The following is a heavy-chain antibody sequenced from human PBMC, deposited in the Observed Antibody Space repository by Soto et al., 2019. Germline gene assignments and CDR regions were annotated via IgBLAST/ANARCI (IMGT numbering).Heavy chain of an antibody. CDR2: ISGNGGST. CDR3: AKDHSSSWYLLYYYYSGMDV. Sequence: PGGSLRLSCAASGFTFSSYAMSWVRQAPGKRLELFSAISGNGGSTYYADSVKGRFTISRDNSKNTLYLQMNSLRAEDTAVYYCAKDHSSSWYLLYYYYSGMDVWGQGTTVTVSS. D-gene: IGHD6-13*01. J-gene: IGHJ6*02. V-gene: IGHV3-23*01. CDR1: GFTFSSYA.